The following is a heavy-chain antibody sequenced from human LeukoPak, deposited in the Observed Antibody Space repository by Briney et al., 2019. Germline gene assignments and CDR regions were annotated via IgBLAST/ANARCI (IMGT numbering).Heavy chain of an antibody. D-gene: IGHD2-2*01. J-gene: IGHJ5*02. CDR3: ARGEPRVLFVVVPAAKGWFDP. Sequence: SETLSLTCAVSGGSISSSNWWSWVRQPPGKGLEWIGEIYHSGSTNYNPSLKSRVTISVDKSKNQFSLKLSSVTAADTAVYYCARGEPRVLFVVVPAAKGWFDPWGQGTLVTVSS. CDR2: IYHSGST. CDR1: GGSISSSNW. V-gene: IGHV4-4*02.